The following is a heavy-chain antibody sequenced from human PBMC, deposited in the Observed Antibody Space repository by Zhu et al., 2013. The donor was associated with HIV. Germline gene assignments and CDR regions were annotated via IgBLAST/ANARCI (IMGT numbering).Heavy chain of an antibody. V-gene: IGHV1-2*02. CDR2: INPNGGDT. D-gene: IGHD6-25*01. J-gene: IGHJ6*03. Sequence: QVQLVQSGAEVKKPGASVRVSCKASGYTFTSYDINWVRQATGQGLEWMGWINPNGGDTTYAQKFQGRVTMTRDTSITTAYMQLNRLRSDDTAVYYCAREYSIGYYYYMDVWGKGTTVTVSS. CDR1: GYTFTSYD. CDR3: AREYSIGYYYYMDV.